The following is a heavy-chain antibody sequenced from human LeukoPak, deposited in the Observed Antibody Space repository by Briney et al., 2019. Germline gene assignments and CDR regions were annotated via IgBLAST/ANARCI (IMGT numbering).Heavy chain of an antibody. D-gene: IGHD3-10*01. J-gene: IGHJ4*02. CDR2: INHSGST. CDR3: ARVGYGSGSYRLSYYFDY. CDR1: GGSFSGYY. V-gene: IGHV4-34*01. Sequence: PSEALSLTCAVYGGSFSGYYWSWIRQPPGKGLEWIWEINHSGSTNYNPSLKSRVTISVDTSKNQFSLKLSSVTAADTAVYYCARVGYGSGSYRLSYYFDYWGQGTLVTVSS.